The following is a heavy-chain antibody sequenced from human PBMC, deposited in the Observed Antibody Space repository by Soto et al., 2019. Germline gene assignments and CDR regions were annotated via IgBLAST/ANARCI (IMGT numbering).Heavy chain of an antibody. J-gene: IGHJ4*02. CDR2: VNPINGNT. V-gene: IGHV1-2*02. Sequence: QVQLVQSGAEVKKPGASVKVSCKTSGYSFSEVRMHWVRQAPGQGLEWMGWVNPINGNTKYAQDFQGRVTMTRDASTTTVYMELSSLTSDDTSTVYCARENWHFDYWGQGTLITVSS. CDR1: GYSFSEVR. CDR3: ARENWHFDY.